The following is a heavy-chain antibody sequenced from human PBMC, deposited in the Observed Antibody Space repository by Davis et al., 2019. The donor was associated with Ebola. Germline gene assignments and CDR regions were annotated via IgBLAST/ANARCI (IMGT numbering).Heavy chain of an antibody. D-gene: IGHD4-17*01. J-gene: IGHJ4*02. CDR2: IHTYNGYT. V-gene: IGHV1-18*01. CDR1: RYTFTSYG. CDR3: AREHGDYGGYFDY. Sequence: ASVKVSCKASRYTFTSYGISWVRQAPGQGLEWMGWIHTYNGYTNTAQKFRGRVTMTTDTSTSTAYMELRSLRSDDTAVYYCAREHGDYGGYFDYWGQGSLVTVSS.